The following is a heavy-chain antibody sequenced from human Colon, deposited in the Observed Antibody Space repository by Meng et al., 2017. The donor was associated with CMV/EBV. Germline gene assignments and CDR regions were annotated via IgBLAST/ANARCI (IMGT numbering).Heavy chain of an antibody. CDR3: AISRVDTAAYFDY. V-gene: IGHV3-30*02. J-gene: IGHJ4*02. D-gene: IGHD5-18*01. CDR2: IRYDGSNK. CDR1: GFTFSSYG. Sequence: GESLKLSCAASGFTFSSYGMHWVRQAPGKGLEWVAFIRYDGSNKYYADSVKGRFTISRDNSKNTLYLQMNSLRAEDTAVYYCAISRVDTAAYFDYWGQGTLVTVSS.